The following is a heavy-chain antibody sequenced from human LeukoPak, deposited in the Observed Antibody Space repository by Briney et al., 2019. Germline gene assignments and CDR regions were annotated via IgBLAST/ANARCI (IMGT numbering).Heavy chain of an antibody. V-gene: IGHV4-59*01. Sequence: SETPSLTCTVSGGSISSYYWSWIRQPPGKGLEWIGYIYYSGSTNYNPSLKSRVTISVDTSKNQFSLKLSSVTAADTAVYYCARGFYYDSSGYFPPDYWGQGTLVTVSS. CDR1: GGSISSYY. J-gene: IGHJ4*02. D-gene: IGHD3-22*01. CDR2: IYYSGST. CDR3: ARGFYYDSSGYFPPDY.